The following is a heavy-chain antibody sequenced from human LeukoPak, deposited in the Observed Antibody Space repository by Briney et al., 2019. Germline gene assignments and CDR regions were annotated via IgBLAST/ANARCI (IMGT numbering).Heavy chain of an antibody. V-gene: IGHV1-69*13. D-gene: IGHD3-22*01. CDR1: GGTFSSYA. Sequence: GASVKVSCKASGGTFSSYAISWVRQAPGQGLEWMGGIIPIFGTANYAQKFQGRVTITADESTSTAYMELSSLRSEDTAVYYCASSASRYTDYDSSGEQTIPFDYWGQGTLVTVSS. CDR3: ASSASRYTDYDSSGEQTIPFDY. CDR2: IIPIFGTA. J-gene: IGHJ4*02.